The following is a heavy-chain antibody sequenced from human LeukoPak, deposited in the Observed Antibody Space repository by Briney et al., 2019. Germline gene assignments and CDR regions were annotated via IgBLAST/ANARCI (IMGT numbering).Heavy chain of an antibody. CDR2: IYHSGST. CDR3: ARPAKKQNDAFDI. CDR1: GGSIGSSNW. J-gene: IGHJ3*02. Sequence: SGTLSLTCAVSGGSIGSSNWWSWVRQPPGKGLEWIGEIYHSGSTYYNPSLKSRVTISVDTSKNQFSLKLSSVTAADTAVYYCARPAKKQNDAFDIWGQGTMVTVSS. V-gene: IGHV4-4*02.